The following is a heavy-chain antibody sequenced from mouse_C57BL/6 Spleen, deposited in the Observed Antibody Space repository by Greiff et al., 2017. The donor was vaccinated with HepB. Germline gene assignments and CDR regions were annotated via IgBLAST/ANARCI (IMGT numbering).Heavy chain of an antibody. V-gene: IGHV1-4*01. CDR3: ARDYGSSSSYWYFDV. CDR1: GYTFTSYT. CDR2: INPSSGYT. D-gene: IGHD1-1*01. Sequence: VQLQQSGAELARPGASVKMSCKASGYTFTSYTMHWVKQRPGQGLEWIGYINPSSGYTKYNQKFKDKATLTADKSSSTAYMQLSSLTSEDSAVYYCARDYGSSSSYWYFDVWGTGTTVTVSS. J-gene: IGHJ1*03.